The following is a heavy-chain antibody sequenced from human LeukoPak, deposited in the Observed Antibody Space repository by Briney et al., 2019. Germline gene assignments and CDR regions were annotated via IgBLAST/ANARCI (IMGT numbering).Heavy chain of an antibody. J-gene: IGHJ6*02. CDR2: IYSGGNI. CDR1: GFTVSSTY. V-gene: IGHV3-53*01. Sequence: GGSLRLSCAASGFTVSSTYMSWVRQAPGKGLEWVSVIYSGGNIYYIESVKGRFTISRDTSKNTLYLQMNSLRAEDTAVYYCARVLPYYYGMDVWGQGTTVTVSS. CDR3: ARVLPYYYGMDV.